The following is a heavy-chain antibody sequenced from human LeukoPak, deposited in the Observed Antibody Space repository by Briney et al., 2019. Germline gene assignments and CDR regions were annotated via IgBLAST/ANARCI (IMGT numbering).Heavy chain of an antibody. CDR2: IIPIFGTA. J-gene: IGHJ4*02. Sequence: ASVKVSCKASGGTFSSYAISWVRQAPGQGLEWMGGIIPIFGTANYAQKFQGRVTITADGSTSTAYMELSSLRSEDTAVYYCARGPYDSSGYPNFDYWGQGTLVTVSS. CDR1: GGTFSSYA. D-gene: IGHD3-22*01. CDR3: ARGPYDSSGYPNFDY. V-gene: IGHV1-69*13.